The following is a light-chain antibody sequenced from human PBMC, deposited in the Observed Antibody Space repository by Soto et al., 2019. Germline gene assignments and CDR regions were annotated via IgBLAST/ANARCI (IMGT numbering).Light chain of an antibody. CDR1: QGIGDT. CDR2: DTS. J-gene: IGKJ4*01. Sequence: EIVMTQSPATLSASPGEGATLYCRASQGIGDTLAWYQQKPGQTPRLLIYDTSIRATGVPARFSGSRSGAEFTLTISSLQSEDFAVYYCQHYVNWPLTFGGGTKVESK. V-gene: IGKV3-15*01. CDR3: QHYVNWPLT.